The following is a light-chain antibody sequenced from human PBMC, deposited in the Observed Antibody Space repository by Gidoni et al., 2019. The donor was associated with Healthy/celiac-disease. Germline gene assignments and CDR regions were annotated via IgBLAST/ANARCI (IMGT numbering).Light chain of an antibody. J-gene: IGKJ3*01. CDR1: QDISHS. CDR3: QQYDNPPFT. CDR2: DAS. V-gene: IGKV1-33*01. Sequence: DIQMTQSPSSLSASVGDRVTITCQASQDISHSLNWYQQKPRKAPKLLIYDASNLETGVPSRVSGSGSGTDFTFTISSLQPEDIATYYCQQYDNPPFTFGPXTKVDIK.